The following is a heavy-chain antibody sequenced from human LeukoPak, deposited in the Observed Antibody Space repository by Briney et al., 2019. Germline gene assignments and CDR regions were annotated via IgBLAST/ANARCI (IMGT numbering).Heavy chain of an antibody. V-gene: IGHV3-48*04. CDR2: ISSSGSTI. Sequence: TGGSLRLSCAASGFTFSSYAMSWARQAPGKGLEWVSYISSSGSTIFYADSVKGRFAISRDYAKNSLYLQMNNLRAEDTAVYYCARGPRYYDFWSGYYWGQGTLVTVSS. D-gene: IGHD3-3*01. CDR1: GFTFSSYA. CDR3: ARGPRYYDFWSGYY. J-gene: IGHJ4*02.